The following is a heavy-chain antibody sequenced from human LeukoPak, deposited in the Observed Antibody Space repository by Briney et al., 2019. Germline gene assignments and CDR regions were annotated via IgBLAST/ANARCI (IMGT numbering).Heavy chain of an antibody. CDR3: ARAGGSSFDY. CDR2: INHSGST. V-gene: IGHV4-34*01. J-gene: IGHJ4*02. D-gene: IGHD6-6*01. CDR1: GGSFSGYY. Sequence: SETLSLTCAVYGGSFSGYYWSWIRQPPGKGLEWIGEINHSGSTNYNPSLESRVTISVDTSKNQFSLKLSSVTAADTAVYYCARAGGSSFDYWGQGTLVTVSS.